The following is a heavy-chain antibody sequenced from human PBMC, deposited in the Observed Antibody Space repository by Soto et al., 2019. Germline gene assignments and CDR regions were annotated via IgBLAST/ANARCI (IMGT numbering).Heavy chain of an antibody. D-gene: IGHD6-6*01. CDR2: ISGSGGST. CDR1: GFTFSSYA. V-gene: IGHV3-23*01. Sequence: GGSLRLSCAASGFTFSSYAMSWVRQAPGKGLEWVSAISGSGGSTYYADSVKGRFTISRDNSKNTLYLQMNSLRAEDTAVYYCAKVRGEYSSSSLRAGYMDVWGIGTTVTVSS. CDR3: AKVRGEYSSSSLRAGYMDV. J-gene: IGHJ6*03.